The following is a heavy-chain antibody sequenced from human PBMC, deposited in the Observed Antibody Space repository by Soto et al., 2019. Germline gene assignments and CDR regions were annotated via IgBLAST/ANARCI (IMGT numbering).Heavy chain of an antibody. CDR1: GDSFSGYY. CDR3: ASARAGPRLSY. D-gene: IGHD6-6*01. J-gene: IGHJ4*02. Sequence: QVQLQQWGARLLKPSETLSLTCAVYGDSFSGYYWTWIRQPPGEKLEWIGEVNDKGDINYNPSLRSRVTTSIDTSTNPFSLILRSVTAAGSAAYSFASARAGPRLSYWGQGTLVTVSS. CDR2: VNDKGDI. V-gene: IGHV4-34*01.